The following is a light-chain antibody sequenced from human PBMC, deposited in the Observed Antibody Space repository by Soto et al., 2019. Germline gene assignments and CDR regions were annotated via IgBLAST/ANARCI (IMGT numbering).Light chain of an antibody. Sequence: EILMTQSPATLSVSPGERVTLSCIASQGISSNLAWYQQKPGQAPSLLIYAAFTRATGIPARFSGTGSGTEFTLTISSLQSEDFAIYYCQQYNDWPLTFGQGTKVDIK. V-gene: IGKV3-15*01. J-gene: IGKJ1*01. CDR1: QGISSN. CDR2: AAF. CDR3: QQYNDWPLT.